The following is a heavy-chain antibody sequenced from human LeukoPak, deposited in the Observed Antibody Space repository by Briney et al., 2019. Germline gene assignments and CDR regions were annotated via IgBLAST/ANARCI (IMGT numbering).Heavy chain of an antibody. CDR3: ARTTGSTSKSYYPDY. J-gene: IGHJ4*02. Sequence: SETLSLTGNVSGGSISSYYWSWIRQPPGKGLEGIGYIYYSGRTNYTPSLKSRVAISVDTSKHQLSLNLSSVTAADPAVYYCARTTGSTSKSYYPDYWGQGTLVTVSS. V-gene: IGHV4-59*13. D-gene: IGHD4-17*01. CDR2: IYYSGRT. CDR1: GGSISSYY.